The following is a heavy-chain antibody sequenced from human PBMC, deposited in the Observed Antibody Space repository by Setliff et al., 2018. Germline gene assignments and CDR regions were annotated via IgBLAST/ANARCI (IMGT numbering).Heavy chain of an antibody. CDR1: GGTFSSYA. Sequence: SVKVSCKASGGTFSSYAISWVRQAPGQGLEWMGGIIPIFGTANYAQKFQGRVTMTEDTSTDTAYMELSSLRSEDTAVYYCAADYYDSSGYGYWGQGTLVTVSS. V-gene: IGHV1-69*06. CDR2: IIPIFGTA. J-gene: IGHJ4*02. D-gene: IGHD3-22*01. CDR3: AADYYDSSGYGY.